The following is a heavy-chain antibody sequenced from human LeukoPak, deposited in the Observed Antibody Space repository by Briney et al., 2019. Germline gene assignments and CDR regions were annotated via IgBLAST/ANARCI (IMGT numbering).Heavy chain of an antibody. D-gene: IGHD2-2*01. CDR2: INPYSGAI. CDR3: ARDPKSQLLLDY. CDR1: GFTFTDEY. J-gene: IGHJ4*02. Sequence: ASAKVSCKSSGFTFTDEYIHWVRQAPGQGLEWMGWINPYSGAINYAQKFQGRVTLTGDTSISTAYMELSRLTSGDTAVYYCARDPKSQLLLDYWGQGTLVTVSS. V-gene: IGHV1-2*02.